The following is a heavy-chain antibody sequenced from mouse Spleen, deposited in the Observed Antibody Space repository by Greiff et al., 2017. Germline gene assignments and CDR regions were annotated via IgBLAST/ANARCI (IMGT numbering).Heavy chain of an antibody. CDR1: GYSITSGYY. D-gene: IGHD1-1*01. J-gene: IGHJ2*01. CDR3: ASTTVVALDY. CDR2: ISYDGSN. V-gene: IGHV3-6*01. Sequence: EVQLQQSGPGLVKPSQSLSLTCSVTGYSITSGYYWNWIRQFPGNKLEWMGYISYDGSNNYNPSLKNRISITRDTSKNQFFLKLNSVTTEDTATYYCASTTVVALDYWGQGTTLTVSS.